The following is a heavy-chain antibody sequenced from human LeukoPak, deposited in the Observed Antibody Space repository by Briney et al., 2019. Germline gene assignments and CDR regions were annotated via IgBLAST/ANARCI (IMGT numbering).Heavy chain of an antibody. D-gene: IGHD3-10*01. Sequence: ASVKVSCKVSGYALTELSMHWVRQAPGKGLEWMGGFDPEYGETIYAQKFQGRVTMTEDTSTDTAYMELSSLRSEDTAVYYCATRLLWSNAFDIWGQGTMVTVSS. CDR1: GYALTELS. J-gene: IGHJ3*02. V-gene: IGHV1-24*01. CDR2: FDPEYGET. CDR3: ATRLLWSNAFDI.